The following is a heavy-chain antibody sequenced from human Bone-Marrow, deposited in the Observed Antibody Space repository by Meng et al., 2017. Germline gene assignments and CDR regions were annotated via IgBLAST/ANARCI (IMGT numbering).Heavy chain of an antibody. CDR2: ISSSTT. Sequence: EVQLVESGGGLVKPGGSLRLSCAASGFTFSSYSMNWVRQAPGKGLEWVSSISSSTTYADSVKGRFTISRDNAKSSLYLQMNSLRAEDTGVYYCARGRVVVTSSPSDYWGQGTLVTVSS. CDR1: GFTFSSYS. V-gene: IGHV3-21*01. D-gene: IGHD2-21*02. J-gene: IGHJ4*02. CDR3: ARGRVVVTSSPSDY.